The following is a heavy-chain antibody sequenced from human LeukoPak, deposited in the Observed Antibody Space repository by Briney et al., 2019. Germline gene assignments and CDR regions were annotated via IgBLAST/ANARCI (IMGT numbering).Heavy chain of an antibody. J-gene: IGHJ5*02. Sequence: SETLSLTCTVSGGSISSYYWSWIRQPPGKGLEWIGYIYYSGSTNYNPSLKSRVTISVDTSKNQFSLKLSSVTAADTAVYYCARGHYDILTDSSWFDPWGQGTLVTVSS. CDR2: IYYSGST. D-gene: IGHD3-9*01. CDR3: ARGHYDILTDSSWFDP. V-gene: IGHV4-59*08. CDR1: GGSISSYY.